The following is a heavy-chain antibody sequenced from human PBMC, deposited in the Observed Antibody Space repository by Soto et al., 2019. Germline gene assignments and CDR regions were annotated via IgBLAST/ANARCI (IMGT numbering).Heavy chain of an antibody. J-gene: IGHJ6*02. CDR1: GDTFRRYS. V-gene: IGHV1-69*08. CDR2: INPIVEIA. CDR3: ARDRRTNYDYYGMDV. Sequence: QVQLVQSGAEVKKPGSSVKVSCKASGDTFRRYSITWVRQAPGQEVEWMGRINPIVEIARYAQKFQGRVTITVDKATTTAHMELTSLRSEDTAVYYCARDRRTNYDYYGMDVWGQGTTVTVSS.